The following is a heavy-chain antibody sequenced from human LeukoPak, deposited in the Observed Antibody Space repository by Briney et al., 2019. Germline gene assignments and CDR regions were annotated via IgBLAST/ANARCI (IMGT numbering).Heavy chain of an antibody. CDR3: ARGQRYSSGWYYFDY. CDR2: INHSGST. Sequence: PSETLSLTCAVYGGSFSGYYWSWIRQPPGKELEWIGEINHSGSTNYNPSLKSRVTISVDTSKNQFSLKLSSVTAADTAVYYCARGQRYSSGWYYFDYWGQGTLVTVSS. CDR1: GGSFSGYY. V-gene: IGHV4-34*01. J-gene: IGHJ4*02. D-gene: IGHD6-19*01.